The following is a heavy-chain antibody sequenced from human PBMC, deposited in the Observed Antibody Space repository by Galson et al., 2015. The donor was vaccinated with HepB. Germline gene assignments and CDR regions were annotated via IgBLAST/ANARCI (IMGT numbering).Heavy chain of an antibody. CDR3: ARRPIVGTNTGFEY. Sequence: YLQESGPGLVKPSETLSLTCTVSGGSISSSYWTWIRQSPGKGLEWIGYIYYSGTTNYNPSLKGRVSISVDTSKNQFSLKLSSVTAADTAVYYCARRPIVGTNTGFEYWGQGTLVTVSS. D-gene: IGHD1-26*01. J-gene: IGHJ4*02. CDR2: IYYSGTT. V-gene: IGHV4-59*08. CDR1: GGSISSSY.